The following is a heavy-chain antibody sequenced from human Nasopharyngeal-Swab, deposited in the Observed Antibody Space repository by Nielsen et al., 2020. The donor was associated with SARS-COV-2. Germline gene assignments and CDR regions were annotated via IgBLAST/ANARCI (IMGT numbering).Heavy chain of an antibody. CDR2: TETGGTT. V-gene: IGHV3-53*01. CDR3: ARDLGGGYCTTTNCLGS. D-gene: IGHD2-2*01. J-gene: IGHJ1*01. Sequence: GGSLRLSCAVSGFTVSSTYMSWVRQAPGKGLEWVSVTETGGTTRYADSVKGRFTISRDSSTNTLYLRMNSLRVEDTAVYYCARDLGGGYCTTTNCLGSWGQGTLVTVSS. CDR1: GFTVSSTY.